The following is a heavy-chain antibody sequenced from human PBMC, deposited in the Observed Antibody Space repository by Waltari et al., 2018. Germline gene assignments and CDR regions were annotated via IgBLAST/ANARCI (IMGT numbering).Heavy chain of an antibody. J-gene: IGHJ4*02. CDR1: GFTFSSYS. Sequence: EVQLVESGGGLVQPGGSLRLSCAASGFTFSSYSMNWVRTAPGKGLGWVSYISSSSSTVYYADSVKGRFTISRDNAKNSLYLQMNSLRAEDTAVYYCARDSYCGGDCYFDYWGQGTLVTVSS. V-gene: IGHV3-48*01. CDR3: ARDSYCGGDCYFDY. D-gene: IGHD2-21*01. CDR2: ISSSSSTV.